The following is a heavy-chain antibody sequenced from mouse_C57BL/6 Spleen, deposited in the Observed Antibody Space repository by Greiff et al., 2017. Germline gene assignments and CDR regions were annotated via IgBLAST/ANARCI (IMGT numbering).Heavy chain of an antibody. CDR3: AREGPGGDYFDY. Sequence: VQLKESGPGLVKPSQSLSLTCSVTGYSITSGYYWNWIRQFPGNKLEWMGYISYDGSNNYNPSLKNRISVSRDTSKNQFFLKLNSVTTEDTATYYCAREGPGGDYFDYWGQGTTLTVSS. CDR1: GYSITSGYY. V-gene: IGHV3-6*01. J-gene: IGHJ2*01. CDR2: ISYDGSN. D-gene: IGHD3-3*01.